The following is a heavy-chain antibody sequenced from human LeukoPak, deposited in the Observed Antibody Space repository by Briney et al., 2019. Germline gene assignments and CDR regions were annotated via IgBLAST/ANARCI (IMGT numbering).Heavy chain of an antibody. D-gene: IGHD3-22*01. CDR3: ARGRRYYDSSGYEDAFDI. CDR1: GGSISSYY. J-gene: IGHJ3*02. Sequence: SETLSLTCTVSGGSISSYYWSWIRQPAGEGLEWIGRIYTSGSTNYNPSLKSRVTMSVDTSKNQFSLKLSSVTAADTAVYYCARGRRYYDSSGYEDAFDIWGQGTMVTVSS. V-gene: IGHV4-4*07. CDR2: IYTSGST.